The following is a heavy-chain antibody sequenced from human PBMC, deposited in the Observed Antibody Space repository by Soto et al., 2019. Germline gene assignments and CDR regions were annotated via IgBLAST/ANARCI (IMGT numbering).Heavy chain of an antibody. CDR3: VRQGFGRLHGLVDV. V-gene: IGHV4-59*08. Sequence: XXTLSLTITVSDDSSISYKWRWILQPPGRRLEWIGYIDSSGGTSYNPSLQSRVTISVDTSTKQFSLKLSSVNAAVLAVYYCVRQGFGRLHGLVDVWGQGTTVTV. D-gene: IGHD3-10*01. CDR1: DDSSISYK. J-gene: IGHJ6*02. CDR2: IDSSGGT.